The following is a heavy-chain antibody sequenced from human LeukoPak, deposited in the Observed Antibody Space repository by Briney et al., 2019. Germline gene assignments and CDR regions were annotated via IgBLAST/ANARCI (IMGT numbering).Heavy chain of an antibody. D-gene: IGHD3-22*01. V-gene: IGHV3-7*01. CDR1: GFIFSNFW. J-gene: IGHJ4*02. CDR3: ARDPQYSYDDSGTFDS. Sequence: GGSLRLSCAASGFIFSNFWMSWVRQAPGKGPEWAANIKQDGEETYYLDSVKGRFTVSRDNAKNSLYLQMNTLRAEDTAVYYCARDPQYSYDDSGTFDSWGQGTLVTVSS. CDR2: IKQDGEET.